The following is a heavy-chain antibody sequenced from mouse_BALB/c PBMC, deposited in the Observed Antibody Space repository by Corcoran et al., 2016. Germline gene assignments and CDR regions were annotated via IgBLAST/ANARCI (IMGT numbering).Heavy chain of an antibody. V-gene: IGHV1S34*01. Sequence: LVKTGASVKISCKASGYSFTGYYMHWVKQSHGKSLEWIGYISCYNGATSYNQKFKGKATFTVDTSSSTAYMQFNSLTSEDSAVYYCARREYDGNWYFDVWCAGTTVTVSS. J-gene: IGHJ1*01. CDR3: ARREYDGNWYFDV. CDR1: GYSFTGYY. D-gene: IGHD2-14*01. CDR2: ISCYNGAT.